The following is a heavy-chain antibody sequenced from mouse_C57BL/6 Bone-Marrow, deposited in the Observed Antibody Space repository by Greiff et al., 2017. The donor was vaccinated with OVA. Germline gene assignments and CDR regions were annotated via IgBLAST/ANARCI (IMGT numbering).Heavy chain of an antibody. D-gene: IGHD2-3*01. J-gene: IGHJ2*01. Sequence: QVQLQQPGAELVRPGTSVKLSCKASGYTFTSYWMHWVKQRPGQGLEWIGVIDPSDSYTNYNQKFKGKATLTVDTSSSTAYMQLSSLTSEDSAVYYCARSYCNYPDYWGQGTTLTVSS. CDR1: GYTFTSYW. V-gene: IGHV1-59*01. CDR3: ARSYCNYPDY. CDR2: IDPSDSYT.